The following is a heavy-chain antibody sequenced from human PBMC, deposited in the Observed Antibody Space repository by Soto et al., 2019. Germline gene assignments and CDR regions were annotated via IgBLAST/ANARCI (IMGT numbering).Heavy chain of an antibody. J-gene: IGHJ4*02. CDR1: GYTFTSYD. V-gene: IGHV1-8*01. D-gene: IGHD6-19*01. Sequence: GASVKVSCKASGYTFTSYDINWVRQATGQGLEWMGWMNPNSGNTGYAQKFQGRVTMTRNTSISTAYMELSSLRSEDTAVYYCARGIALAGTWKFDHCGTGILVTVHS. CDR3: ARGIALAGTWKFDH. CDR2: MNPNSGNT.